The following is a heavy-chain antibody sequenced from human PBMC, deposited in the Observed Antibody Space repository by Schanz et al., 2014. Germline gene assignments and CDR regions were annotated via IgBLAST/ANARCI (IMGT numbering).Heavy chain of an antibody. CDR2: IHSGGEKT. V-gene: IGHV3-23*01. D-gene: IGHD2-2*01. CDR1: GFTFTGYA. CDR3: IRGDIMVVPVAHF. J-gene: IGHJ4*02. Sequence: EVQLLESGGGLVQPGGSLRLSCAASGFTFTGYAMSWVRQAPGKGLEWLSAIHSGGEKTYYADSVKGRFTISRDTSKNTLYLQMNSLRAEDTAVYYCIRGDIMVVPVAHFWGQGILVTVSS.